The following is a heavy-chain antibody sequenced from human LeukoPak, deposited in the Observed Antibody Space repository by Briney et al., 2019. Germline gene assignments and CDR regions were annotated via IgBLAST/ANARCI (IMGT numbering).Heavy chain of an antibody. CDR1: GFTFSSYA. CDR2: VSGSGGDT. J-gene: IGHJ4*02. V-gene: IGHV3-23*01. CDR3: TKPNLYAFGELLAHGIDY. D-gene: IGHD3-10*01. Sequence: GGSLRLSCAASGFTFSSYAMSWVRQAPGKGLEWVSVVSGSGGDTYYADSVKGRFTISRDNSKNTLYLQMNSLRAEDTAIYYCTKPNLYAFGELLAHGIDYWGQGTLVTVSS.